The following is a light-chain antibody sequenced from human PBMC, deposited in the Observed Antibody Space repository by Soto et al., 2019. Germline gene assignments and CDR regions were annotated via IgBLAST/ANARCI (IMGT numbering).Light chain of an antibody. CDR2: DVS. Sequence: EIVLTQSPGTLSLSPGERATLSCRSSQSVSSSYLAWYQQKPGQAPRLLIYDVSSRATGIPDRFSGSGSGTDFTLIISKLEPEDFAVYYCQPYGSSPTFGQGTKVEIK. CDR3: QPYGSSPT. CDR1: QSVSSSY. J-gene: IGKJ1*01. V-gene: IGKV3-20*01.